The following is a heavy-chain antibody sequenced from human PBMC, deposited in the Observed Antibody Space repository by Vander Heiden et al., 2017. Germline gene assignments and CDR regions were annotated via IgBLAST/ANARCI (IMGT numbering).Heavy chain of an antibody. V-gene: IGHV3-21*01. Sequence: EVQLVESGGGLVKPGGSLRLSCAASGFTFSSYSMNWVRQAPGKGLEWVSSISSSSSYIYYADSVKGRFTISRDNAKNSLYLQMNSLRAEDTAEYYCARGGYYYDSSPVDYWGQGTLVTVSS. CDR2: ISSSSSYI. CDR3: ARGGYYYDSSPVDY. J-gene: IGHJ4*02. D-gene: IGHD3-22*01. CDR1: GFTFSSYS.